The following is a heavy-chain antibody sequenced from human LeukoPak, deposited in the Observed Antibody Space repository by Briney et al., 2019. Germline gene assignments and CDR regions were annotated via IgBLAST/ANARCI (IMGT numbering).Heavy chain of an antibody. Sequence: GGSLRLSCAASGFTFSNYWMSWVRQAPGKGLEWVANIKQDGSEKYYVDSVKGRFTISRDNAKNSLYLQMNSLRAEDTAVYYCAREALWVGGTPVWTFGFDPWGQGTLVTVSS. CDR3: AREALWVGGTPVWTFGFDP. D-gene: IGHD3-16*01. CDR2: IKQDGSEK. CDR1: GFTFSNYW. J-gene: IGHJ5*02. V-gene: IGHV3-7*01.